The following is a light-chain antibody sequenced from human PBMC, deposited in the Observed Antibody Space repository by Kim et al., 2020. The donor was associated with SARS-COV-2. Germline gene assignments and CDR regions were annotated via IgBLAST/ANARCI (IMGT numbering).Light chain of an antibody. CDR3: FSYTSSSTLV. CDR1: SSDIGANNV. J-gene: IGLJ2*01. CDR2: DVS. Sequence: GQSTTISCTGTSSDIGANNVVSLYQQHPGKAPKLMIYDVSDRPSGVSDRFSGSKSGNTASLTISGLQAEDEADYYCFSYTSSSTLVFGGGTQLTVL. V-gene: IGLV2-14*03.